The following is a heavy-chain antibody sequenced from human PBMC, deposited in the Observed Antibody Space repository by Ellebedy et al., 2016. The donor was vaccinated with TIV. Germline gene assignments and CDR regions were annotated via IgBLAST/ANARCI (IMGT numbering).Heavy chain of an antibody. V-gene: IGHV5-51*01. J-gene: IGHJ4*02. CDR2: IYPGDSDT. CDR3: ARHGKGGGNFEY. CDR1: GYSFASYW. Sequence: PGGSLRLSCKTSGYSFASYWIGWVRQMPGKGLEWMGIIYPGDSDTRYSPSFQGQVTISADKSISTAYLQWNSLKASDTAMYYCARHGKGGGNFEYWGQGTLVTVSS. D-gene: IGHD2-15*01.